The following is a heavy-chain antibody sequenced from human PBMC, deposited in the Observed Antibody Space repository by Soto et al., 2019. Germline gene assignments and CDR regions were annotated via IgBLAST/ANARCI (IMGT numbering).Heavy chain of an antibody. J-gene: IGHJ3*02. Sequence: PWGSLRLSSAASGVTFSSSAMHWVRQASGKGLEWVGRIRSKANSYATAYAASVKGRFTISRDDSKNTAYLQMNSLKTEDTAVYYCTSLLRFLEWLLPPGERYAFDIWGQGTMVTVSS. D-gene: IGHD3-3*01. CDR3: TSLLRFLEWLLPPGERYAFDI. CDR2: IRSKANSYAT. V-gene: IGHV3-73*01. CDR1: GVTFSSSA.